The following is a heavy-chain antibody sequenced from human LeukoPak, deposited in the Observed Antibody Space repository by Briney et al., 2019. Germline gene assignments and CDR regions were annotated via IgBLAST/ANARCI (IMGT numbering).Heavy chain of an antibody. J-gene: IGHJ4*02. CDR2: IFSKSEGGTT. Sequence: GGSLRLSCAASGFTFSNAWMSWVRQAPGKGLEWVGRIFSKSEGGTTDYAAPAKGRFTISRDDSKNTVYLQMNSLKSEDTAVYYCTTDPRDWGQGTLVTVSS. CDR1: GFTFSNAW. CDR3: TTDPRD. D-gene: IGHD3-10*01. V-gene: IGHV3-15*01.